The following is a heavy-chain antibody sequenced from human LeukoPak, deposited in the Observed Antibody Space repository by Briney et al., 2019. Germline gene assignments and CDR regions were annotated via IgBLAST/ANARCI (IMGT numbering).Heavy chain of an antibody. CDR3: AKGSSSSRPYYFDY. Sequence: PGGSLRLSCAASGFTFNNYVMNWVRQAPGKGLEWVSAITDSSTSTYYADSVKGRFTISRHNSKNTPYLQMNSLRAEDTAVYYCAKGSSSSRPYYFDYWGQGTLVTVSS. CDR1: GFTFNNYV. V-gene: IGHV3-23*01. CDR2: ITDSSTST. J-gene: IGHJ4*02. D-gene: IGHD6-13*01.